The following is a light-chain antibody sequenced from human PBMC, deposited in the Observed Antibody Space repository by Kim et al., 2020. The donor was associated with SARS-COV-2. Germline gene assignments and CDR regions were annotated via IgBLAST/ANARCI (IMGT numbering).Light chain of an antibody. CDR2: GNS. CDR3: QSYDSSLSGWV. Sequence: QRVTISCTGNSSNIGAGYDVHWYQQLPGTAPKLLIYGNSNRPSGVSDRFSGSKSGTSASLAITGLQAEDEADYFCQSYDSSLSGWVFGGGTKLTVL. V-gene: IGLV1-40*01. J-gene: IGLJ3*02. CDR1: SSNIGAGYD.